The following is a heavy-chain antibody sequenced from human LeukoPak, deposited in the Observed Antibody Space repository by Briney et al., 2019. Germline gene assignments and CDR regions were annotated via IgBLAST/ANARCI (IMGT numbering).Heavy chain of an antibody. V-gene: IGHV3-23*01. Sequence: GGSLTLSCAASGFTFSSYAMSWVRQAPGKGLEWVSAISGSGGSTYYADSVKGRFTISRDNSKNTLYLQMNSLRAEDTAVYYCAKDFLVGAEYGMDVWGQGTTVTVSS. D-gene: IGHD1-26*01. CDR2: ISGSGGST. CDR3: AKDFLVGAEYGMDV. J-gene: IGHJ6*02. CDR1: GFTFSSYA.